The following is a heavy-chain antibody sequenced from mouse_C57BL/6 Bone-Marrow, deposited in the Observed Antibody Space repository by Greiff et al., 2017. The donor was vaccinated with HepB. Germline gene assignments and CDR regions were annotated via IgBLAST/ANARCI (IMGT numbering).Heavy chain of an antibody. J-gene: IGHJ4*01. Sequence: VKLMESGPELVKPGASVKLSCKASGYTFTSYDINWVKQRPGQGLEWIGWIYPRDGSTKYNEKFKGKATLTVDTSSSTAYMELHSLTSEDSAVYFCAPYDYDGYYAMDYWGQGTSVTVSS. CDR2: IYPRDGST. CDR3: APYDYDGYYAMDY. CDR1: GYTFTSYD. D-gene: IGHD2-4*01. V-gene: IGHV1-85*01.